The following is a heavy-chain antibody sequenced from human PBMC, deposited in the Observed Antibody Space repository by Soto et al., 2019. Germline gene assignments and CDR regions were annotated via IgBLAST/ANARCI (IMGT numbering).Heavy chain of an antibody. V-gene: IGHV4-34*01. D-gene: IGHD1-1*01. CDR3: AGGVSNNWFTYNVYYGMDV. J-gene: IGHJ6*02. Sequence: QVQLQQWGAGLLKPSETLSLTCTLNGGSFSGYFWTWIRQPPGKGLEWIGEIDHSGKTNYNPSLKSRVTISTVTSKNQFSLKLRSMTAADTAVYFCAGGVSNNWFTYNVYYGMDVWGQGTTVTVSS. CDR1: GGSFSGYF. CDR2: IDHSGKT.